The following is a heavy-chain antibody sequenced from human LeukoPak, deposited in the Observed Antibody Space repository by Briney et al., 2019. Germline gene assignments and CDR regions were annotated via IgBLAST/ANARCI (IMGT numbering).Heavy chain of an antibody. CDR2: ISSAGTT. V-gene: IGHV3-66*01. Sequence: PGGSLRLSCAASGFTVSSNYMSWVRQAPGKGLEWVSIISSAGTTYYADSVKGRFTISRDNSKNTVYLQVNSLRDEDTAVYYCARDLEAANTYYFDYWGQGTMVTVSP. CDR3: ARDLEAANTYYFDY. CDR1: GFTVSSNY. D-gene: IGHD6-13*01. J-gene: IGHJ4*02.